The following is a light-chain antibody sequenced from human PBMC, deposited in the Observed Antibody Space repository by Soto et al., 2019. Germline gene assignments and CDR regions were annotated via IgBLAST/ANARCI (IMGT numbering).Light chain of an antibody. CDR2: DVT. CDR1: SSDVGAYNY. Sequence: QSALTQPASVSGSPGQSITISCTGTSSDVGAYNYVSWYQQYPGKAPKLMIYDVTNRPSGVSDRFSGSKSGNTASLTISGLQAEDEADYYCNSSTSTTSTTPYVFGTGTKLTVL. CDR3: NSSTSTTSTTPYV. J-gene: IGLJ1*01. V-gene: IGLV2-14*01.